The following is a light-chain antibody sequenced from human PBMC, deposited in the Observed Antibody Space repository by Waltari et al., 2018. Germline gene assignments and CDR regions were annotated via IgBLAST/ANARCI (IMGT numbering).Light chain of an antibody. CDR1: LSVSNE. J-gene: IGKJ1*01. CDR3: QQYTNWPGT. Sequence: EIVMTQSPVTLSVSPGERATLSCRASLSVSNELAWYQHKPGQAPRRLSFDASTRATGIPARFSGSGSGTEFTLTISSMQSEDFAVYYCQQYTNWPGTFGQGTKVEIK. V-gene: IGKV3-15*01. CDR2: DAS.